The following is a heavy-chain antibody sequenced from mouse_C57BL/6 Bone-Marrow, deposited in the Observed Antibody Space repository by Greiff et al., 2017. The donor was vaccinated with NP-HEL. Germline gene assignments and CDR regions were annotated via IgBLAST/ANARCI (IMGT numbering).Heavy chain of an antibody. V-gene: IGHV1-26*01. CDR3: GRAKYSDYDGDMDF. D-gene: IGHD2-4*01. Sequence: VQLQQSGPELVKPGASVKISCKASGYTFTDYYMNWVKQSPGKSLEWIGDINPNNGGNSYNQKFKGKATLTVDKSSSTAYMELRSLTSEDSAVYYCGRAKYSDYDGDMDFWGKGPSVTVSS. J-gene: IGHJ4*01. CDR2: INPNNGGN. CDR1: GYTFTDYY.